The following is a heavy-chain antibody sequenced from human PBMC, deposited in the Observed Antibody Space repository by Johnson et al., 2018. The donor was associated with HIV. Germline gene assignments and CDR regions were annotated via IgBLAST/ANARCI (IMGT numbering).Heavy chain of an antibody. CDR2: INWNGGST. V-gene: IGHV3-20*04. CDR3: ARTGRRVVVRGGAFDI. Sequence: ESGGGIVRPGGSLRLSCAASGFTFDDYGMSWVRQAPGKGLEWVSGINWNGGSTGYADSVKGRFTISRDNAKKSLYLQMNSLRAEDTAVYYCARTGRRVVVRGGAFDIWGQGTLVTVSS. CDR1: GFTFDDYG. D-gene: IGHD3-22*01. J-gene: IGHJ3*02.